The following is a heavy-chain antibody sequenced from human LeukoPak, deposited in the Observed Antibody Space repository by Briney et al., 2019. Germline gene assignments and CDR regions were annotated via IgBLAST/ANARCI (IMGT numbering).Heavy chain of an antibody. Sequence: GGSLRLSCAASGFTFSNAWMSWVRQAPGKGLKWVAFIRYDGSNKYYADSVKGRFTISRDNSKNTLYLQMNSLRAEDTAVYYCAKDGERYYYDSSGYSLDYWGQGTLVTVSS. J-gene: IGHJ4*02. V-gene: IGHV3-30*02. D-gene: IGHD3-22*01. CDR2: IRYDGSNK. CDR3: AKDGERYYYDSSGYSLDY. CDR1: GFTFSNAW.